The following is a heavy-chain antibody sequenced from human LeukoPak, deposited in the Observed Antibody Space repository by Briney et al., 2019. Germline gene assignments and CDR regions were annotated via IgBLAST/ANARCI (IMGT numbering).Heavy chain of an antibody. J-gene: IGHJ4*02. CDR3: AKDFYYGY. CDR2: ISYDGSNK. V-gene: IGHV3-30*18. CDR1: GFTFSSYG. D-gene: IGHD3-10*01. Sequence: HPGGSLRLSCAASGFTFSSYGMHWVRQAPGKGLEWVAVISYDGSNKYYADSVKGRFTISRDNSKNTLYLQMNSLRAVDTAVYYCAKDFYYGYWGQGTLVTVSS.